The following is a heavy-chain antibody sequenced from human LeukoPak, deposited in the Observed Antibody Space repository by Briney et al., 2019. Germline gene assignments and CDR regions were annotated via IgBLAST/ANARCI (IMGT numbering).Heavy chain of an antibody. D-gene: IGHD2-15*01. CDR1: GDAFIPYT. Sequence: SVKVSCKASGDAFIPYTFSWIRQAPGQGLEWMGGNIPPFGTPDYAQKFQGRVTITADESTSTVYMEMTSLTSEDTAIYYCARDPGSSVGVVVVQHATDAFDIWGQGTIVTVSS. V-gene: IGHV1-69*01. CDR3: ARDPGSSVGVVVVQHATDAFDI. J-gene: IGHJ3*02. CDR2: NIPPFGTP.